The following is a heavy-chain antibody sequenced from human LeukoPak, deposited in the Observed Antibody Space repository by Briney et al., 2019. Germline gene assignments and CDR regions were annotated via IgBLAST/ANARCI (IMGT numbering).Heavy chain of an antibody. J-gene: IGHJ4*02. Sequence: GGSLRLSCAASGFTFSSYEMNWVRQAPGKGLEWVSYISCSGSTIYYADSVKGRFTISRDNAKNSLYLQMNSLRAEDTAVYYCAGEEYYGSGSYYKGPLFDYWGQGTLVTVSS. CDR2: ISCSGSTI. CDR1: GFTFSSYE. V-gene: IGHV3-48*03. D-gene: IGHD3-10*01. CDR3: AGEEYYGSGSYYKGPLFDY.